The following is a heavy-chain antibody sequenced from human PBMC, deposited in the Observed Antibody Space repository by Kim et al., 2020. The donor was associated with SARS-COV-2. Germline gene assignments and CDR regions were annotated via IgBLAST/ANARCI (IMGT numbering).Heavy chain of an antibody. D-gene: IGHD2-2*01. Sequence: SETLSLTCTVSGGSISSGGYYWSWIRQHPGKGLEWIGYIYYSGSTYYNPSLKSRVTISVDTSKNQFSLKLSSVTAADTAVYYCARALSEARWSGLIVPAAITWFDPWGQGPLVTVSS. V-gene: IGHV4-31*03. CDR2: IYYSGST. CDR1: GGSISSGGYY. CDR3: ARALSEARWSGLIVPAAITWFDP. J-gene: IGHJ5*02.